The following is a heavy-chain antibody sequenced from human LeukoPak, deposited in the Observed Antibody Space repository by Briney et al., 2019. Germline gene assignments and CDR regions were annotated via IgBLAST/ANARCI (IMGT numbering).Heavy chain of an antibody. CDR2: ISAYNGNT. D-gene: IGHD6-19*01. CDR3: AREGYSSGWYGRNWFDP. J-gene: IGHJ5*02. Sequence: ASVKVSCKASGYTFTSYGISWVRQAPGQGLEWMGWISAYNGNTNYAQKLQGRVTMTTDTSTSTAYMELRSLRSDDTAVYYCAREGYSSGWYGRNWFDPWGQGTLVTVSS. V-gene: IGHV1-18*01. CDR1: GYTFTSYG.